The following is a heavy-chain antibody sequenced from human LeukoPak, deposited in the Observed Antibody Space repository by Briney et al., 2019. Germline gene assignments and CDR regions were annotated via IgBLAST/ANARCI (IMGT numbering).Heavy chain of an antibody. CDR3: ARQPGGCSSTSCYSWFDP. CDR2: INSDGSST. D-gene: IGHD2-2*01. Sequence: GGSLRLSCAASGFTFSSYWMHWVRQAPGKGLVWVSRINSDGSSTSYADSVKGRFTISGDNAKNTLYLQMNSLRAEDTAVYYCARQPGGCSSTSCYSWFDPWGQGTLVTVSS. J-gene: IGHJ5*02. V-gene: IGHV3-74*01. CDR1: GFTFSSYW.